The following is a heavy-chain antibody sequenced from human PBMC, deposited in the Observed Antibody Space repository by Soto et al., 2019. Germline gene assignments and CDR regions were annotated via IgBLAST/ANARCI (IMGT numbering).Heavy chain of an antibody. D-gene: IGHD3-3*01. V-gene: IGHV4-31*03. CDR2: IYDSETI. J-gene: IGHJ3*01. CDR1: GGSVTSGGYY. Sequence: QVQLQESGPGLIRPSQTLSLTCTVSGGSVTSGGYYWNWIRQHPGKGLEWIGYIYDSETIYYNPSLESRRSISLATSKNQFSLKVRSVTPADRAVYYCARENFGRLGHDAFDLWGQGTMVTVSS. CDR3: ARENFGRLGHDAFDL.